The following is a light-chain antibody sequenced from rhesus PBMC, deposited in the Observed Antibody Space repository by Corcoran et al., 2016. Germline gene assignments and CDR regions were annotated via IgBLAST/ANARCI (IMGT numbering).Light chain of an antibody. Sequence: SPATLSLSPGERATLSCRASQSVSSNLAWYQQKPGQAPRLLIYGASSRATGIPDRFSGSGSGTEFTLTISSLEPEDVGVYFCLQSSNWPLTFGGGTKVEIK. CDR1: QSVSSN. CDR3: LQSSNWPLT. J-gene: IGKJ4*01. V-gene: IGKV3-24*03. CDR2: GAS.